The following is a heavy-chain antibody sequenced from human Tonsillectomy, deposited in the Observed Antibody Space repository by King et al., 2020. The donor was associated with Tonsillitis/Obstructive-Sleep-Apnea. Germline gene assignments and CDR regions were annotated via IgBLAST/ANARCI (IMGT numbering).Heavy chain of an antibody. CDR2: IKSKTDGGTT. CDR3: TTTSGWYFGY. D-gene: IGHD6-19*01. CDR1: GFSFSNAW. J-gene: IGHJ4*02. V-gene: IGHV3-15*01. Sequence: VQLVESGGGLVKPGGSLRLSCAASGFSFSNAWISWVRQAPGKGLEWVGRIKSKTDGGTTDYAAPVEGRFTISRDDSKNTLFLQMNSLKTEDTAVYYCTTTSGWYFGYWGQGTLVTVSS.